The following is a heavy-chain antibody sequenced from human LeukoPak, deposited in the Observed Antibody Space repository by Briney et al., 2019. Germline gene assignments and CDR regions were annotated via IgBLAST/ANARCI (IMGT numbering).Heavy chain of an antibody. D-gene: IGHD6-13*01. J-gene: IGHJ6*04. CDR2: INSDGSST. Sequence: SLRLSCAASGFTFSSYWMHWVRQAPGKGLVWVSRINSDGSSTSYADSVKGRFAISRDNAKNTLYLQLNSLRAEDTAVYYCVRQQLVRYYYYGMDVWGKRTTVTVSS. CDR3: VRQQLVRYYYYGMDV. V-gene: IGHV3-74*01. CDR1: GFTFSSYW.